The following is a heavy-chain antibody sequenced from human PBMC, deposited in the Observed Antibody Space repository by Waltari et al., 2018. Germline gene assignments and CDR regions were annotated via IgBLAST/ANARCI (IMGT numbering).Heavy chain of an antibody. J-gene: IGHJ4*02. CDR2: ISSISSYI. Sequence: EVQLVESGGGLVKPGGSLRLSCAASGFTFSSYSMNWVRQAPGKWLVSFSSISSISSYIYYADSVKGRFTISRDNAKNSLYLQMNSLRAEDTAVYYCARYGSGSSRFEYWGQGTLVTVSS. D-gene: IGHD3-10*01. V-gene: IGHV3-21*01. CDR1: GFTFSSYS. CDR3: ARYGSGSSRFEY.